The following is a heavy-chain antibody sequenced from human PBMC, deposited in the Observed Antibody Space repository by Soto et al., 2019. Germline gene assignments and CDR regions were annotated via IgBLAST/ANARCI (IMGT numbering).Heavy chain of an antibody. CDR1: GFTFSSYA. D-gene: IGHD1-26*01. Sequence: GGSLRLSCAASGFTFSSYAMSWVRQAPGKGLEWVSAISGSGGSTYYADSVKGRFTISRDNSKNTLYLQMNSLRAEDTAVYSSGKDPYRTPRVVGIWGRGRRVTVSS. J-gene: IGHJ3*02. V-gene: IGHV3-23*01. CDR2: ISGSGGST. CDR3: GKDPYRTPRVVGI.